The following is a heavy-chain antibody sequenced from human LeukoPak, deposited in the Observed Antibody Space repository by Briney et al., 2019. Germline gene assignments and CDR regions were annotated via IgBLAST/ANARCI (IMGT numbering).Heavy chain of an antibody. V-gene: IGHV3-53*01. CDR2: IYSGGST. D-gene: IGHD6-6*01. J-gene: IGHJ4*02. CDR1: GFTVSSNY. CDR3: ARDVRYSSSSS. Sequence: GGSLRLSCAASGFTVSSNYMSWVRQAPGKGLEWVSVIYSGGSTYYADSVKGRFTISRDNSKNTLYLQMNSLRAEDTAVYYCARDVRYSSSSSWGQGTLVTVSS.